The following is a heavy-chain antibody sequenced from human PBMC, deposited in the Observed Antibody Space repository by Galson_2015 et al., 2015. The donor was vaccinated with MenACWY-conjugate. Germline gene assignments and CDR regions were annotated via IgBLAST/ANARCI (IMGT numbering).Heavy chain of an antibody. CDR2: VYWNDDK. CDR3: AYRTHVTSVDF. D-gene: IGHD2-21*02. Sequence: LVKPTQTLTLTCTFSGLSLSSHAELVGWVRQPPGKAPEWLASVYWNDDKRYSPPLRSRLTITKDTSRNQVVLTMTNMDPADTSIFYCAYRTHVTSVDFWGQGTLVTVSS. J-gene: IGHJ4*02. CDR1: GLSLSSHAEL. V-gene: IGHV2-5*01.